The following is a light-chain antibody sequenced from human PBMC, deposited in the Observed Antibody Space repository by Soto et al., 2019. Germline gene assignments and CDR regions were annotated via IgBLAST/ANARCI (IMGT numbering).Light chain of an antibody. Sequence: QLVLSQSPSASASLGASVKLTCTLTPGHSTYAIAWYQQRPGQGPTFLMKINSDGSHTKGAGIPDRFSGSSSGAERYLTISNLQSEDEADYHCQAWDAGVVFGGGTKLTVL. CDR3: QAWDAGVV. J-gene: IGLJ2*01. CDR1: PGHSTYA. CDR2: INSDGSH. V-gene: IGLV4-69*01.